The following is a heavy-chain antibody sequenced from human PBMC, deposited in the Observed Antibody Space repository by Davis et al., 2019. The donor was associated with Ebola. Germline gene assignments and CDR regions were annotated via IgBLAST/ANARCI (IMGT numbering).Heavy chain of an antibody. V-gene: IGHV3-7*03. D-gene: IGHD1/OR15-1a*01. CDR2: IKQDGSEK. J-gene: IGHJ4*02. CDR3: AKAGNRGFFDS. Sequence: GGSLRLSCAASGFTFSDYWMTWVRQAPGKGLEWVANIKQDGSEKYYVDSVKGRFTISRDNSKNTLYLQMNSLRAEDSAVYYCAKAGNRGFFDSWGQGTLVTVSS. CDR1: GFTFSDYW.